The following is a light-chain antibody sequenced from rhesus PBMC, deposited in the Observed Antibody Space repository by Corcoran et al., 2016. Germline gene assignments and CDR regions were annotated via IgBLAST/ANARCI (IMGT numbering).Light chain of an antibody. CDR2: KES. CDR1: QSISSW. CDR3: LQYSSSPLT. J-gene: IGKJ4*01. V-gene: IGKV1-22*01. Sequence: DIQMTQSPSSLSASVGDTVTITCRASQSISSWLDWYQQKPGKAPKLMSYKESSLQSGLPSRFSGSGSWIDFTLTVSSLQPEAFATYYCLQYSSSPLTFGGGTKVEIK.